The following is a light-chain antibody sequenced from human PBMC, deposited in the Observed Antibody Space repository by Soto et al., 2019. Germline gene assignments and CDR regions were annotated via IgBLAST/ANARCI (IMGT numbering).Light chain of an antibody. CDR1: QSITGY. CDR2: AAS. Sequence: DIQMTQSPSSLSASAGDRVTITCRASQSITGYLNWYQQKPGKAPKLLIYAASSLQSGVPSRFSGSGSGTDFTLTISSLQRDDFATYFCQQSLGIPYTFGQGTRLETK. CDR3: QQSLGIPYT. J-gene: IGKJ2*01. V-gene: IGKV1-39*01.